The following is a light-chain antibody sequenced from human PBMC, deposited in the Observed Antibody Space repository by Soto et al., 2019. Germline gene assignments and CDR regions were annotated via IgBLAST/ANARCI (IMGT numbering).Light chain of an antibody. CDR3: NSYTSTNTLV. CDR1: SSDVGGYNH. CDR2: DVT. Sequence: QSALTQPASVSGSPGQSITISCTGTSSDVGGYNHVSWYQQHPGKAPKLMIYDVTDRPSGVSNRFSGSKSGNTASLAISGLQDEEEADYYCNSYTSTNTLVFGGGTKLTVL. J-gene: IGLJ2*01. V-gene: IGLV2-14*03.